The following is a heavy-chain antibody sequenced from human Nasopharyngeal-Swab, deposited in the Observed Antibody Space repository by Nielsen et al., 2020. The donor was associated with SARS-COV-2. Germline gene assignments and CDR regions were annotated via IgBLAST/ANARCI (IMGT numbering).Heavy chain of an antibody. CDR3: ARVVTWGYSYGYGGTHVAHGIYFDY. D-gene: IGHD5-18*01. J-gene: IGHJ4*02. CDR2: INHSGST. Sequence: WIRQAPGKGLEWVGDINHSGSTNYNPSLKSRVTISVDTSKNQFSLKLSSVTAADTAVYYCARVVTWGYSYGYGGTHVAHGIYFDYWGQGTLVTVSS. V-gene: IGHV4-34*01.